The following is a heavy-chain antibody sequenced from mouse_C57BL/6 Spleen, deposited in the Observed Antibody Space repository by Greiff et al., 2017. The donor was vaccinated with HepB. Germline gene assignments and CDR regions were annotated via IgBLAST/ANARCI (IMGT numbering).Heavy chain of an antibody. CDR2: ISSGGDYI. CDR1: GFTFSSYA. D-gene: IGHD2-1*01. J-gene: IGHJ3*01. V-gene: IGHV5-9-1*02. Sequence: EVKVVESGEGLVKPGGSLKLSCAASGFTFSSYAMSWVRQTPEKRLEWVAYISSGGDYIYYADTVKGRFTISRDNARNTLYLQMSSLKSEDTAMYYCTRDREGNYGGSWFAYWGQGTLVTVSA. CDR3: TRDREGNYGGSWFAY.